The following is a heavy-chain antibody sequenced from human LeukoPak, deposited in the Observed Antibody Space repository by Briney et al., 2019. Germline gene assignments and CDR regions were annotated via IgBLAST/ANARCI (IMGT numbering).Heavy chain of an antibody. CDR3: AREAGDYSNYEKMVYFDY. CDR1: GGSFSGYY. V-gene: IGHV4-34*01. CDR2: INHRGST. D-gene: IGHD4-11*01. Sequence: SETLSLPCAVYGGSFSGYYWSWIRQPPGKGLEWIGEINHRGSTNYNPSLKSRVTISVDTSKNQSSLKLSSVTAADTAVYYCAREAGDYSNYEKMVYFDYWGQGTLVTVSS. J-gene: IGHJ4*02.